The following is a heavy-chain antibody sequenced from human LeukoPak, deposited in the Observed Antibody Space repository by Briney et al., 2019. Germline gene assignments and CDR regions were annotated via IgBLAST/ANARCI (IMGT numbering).Heavy chain of an antibody. J-gene: IGHJ4*02. CDR1: GGSINSYY. D-gene: IGHD3-3*01. CDR2: IYYSGST. Sequence: SETLSLTCTVSGGSINSYYWSWIRQPPGKGLEWIGYIYYSGSTNYNPSLKSRVTISVDTSNNQFSLKLSSVTAADTAVYYCARRDWSDYYTYWGQGTLVTVSS. V-gene: IGHV4-59*01. CDR3: ARRDWSDYYTY.